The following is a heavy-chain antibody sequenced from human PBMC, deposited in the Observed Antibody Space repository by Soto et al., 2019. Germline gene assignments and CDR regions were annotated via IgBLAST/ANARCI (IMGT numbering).Heavy chain of an antibody. V-gene: IGHV1-18*01. CDR2: ISAYNGNT. D-gene: IGHD4-17*01. CDR3: ARLGPVVHGDSPQIDY. J-gene: IGHJ4*02. Sequence: ASVKVSCKASGYTFTSYGISWVRQAPGQGLEWMGWISAYNGNTNYAQKLQGRVTMTTDTSTSTAYMELRSLRSDDTAVYYCARLGPVVHGDSPQIDYWGQGTLVTVSS. CDR1: GYTFTSYG.